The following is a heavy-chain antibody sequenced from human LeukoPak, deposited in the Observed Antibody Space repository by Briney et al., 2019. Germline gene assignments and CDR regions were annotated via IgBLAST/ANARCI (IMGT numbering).Heavy chain of an antibody. V-gene: IGHV3-30*02. CDR3: AKVMVDPYYFDY. Sequence: PGGSLRLSCAASGFTFSSYGMHWVRQAPGKGLGWVAFVRYDGSNKYYADSVKGRFTISRDNSKNTLYLQMNSLRAEDTAVYYCAKVMVDPYYFDYWGQGTLVTVSS. CDR1: GFTFSSYG. J-gene: IGHJ4*02. CDR2: VRYDGSNK. D-gene: IGHD3-10*01.